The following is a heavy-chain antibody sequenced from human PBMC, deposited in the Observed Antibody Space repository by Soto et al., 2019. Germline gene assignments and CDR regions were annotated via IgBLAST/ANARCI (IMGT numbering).Heavy chain of an antibody. Sequence: SETLSLTCAAYGGSFSGYYWSWIRQPPGKGLEWIGEINHSGSTNYNPSLKSRVTISVDTSKNQFSLKLSSVTAADTAVYYCARGKIRIAARTGLDYWGQGTLVTVSS. CDR3: ARGKIRIAARTGLDY. J-gene: IGHJ4*02. D-gene: IGHD6-6*01. V-gene: IGHV4-34*01. CDR1: GGSFSGYY. CDR2: INHSGST.